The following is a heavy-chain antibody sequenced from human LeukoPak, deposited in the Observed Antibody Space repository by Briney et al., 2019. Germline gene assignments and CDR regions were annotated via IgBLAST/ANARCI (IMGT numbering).Heavy chain of an antibody. CDR3: ARDQGAGSDH. D-gene: IGHD6-19*01. V-gene: IGHV3-7*01. CDR1: GFSFNSYW. CDR2: INQNGSEK. J-gene: IGHJ5*02. Sequence: GGSLRLSCAASGFSFNSYWMNWVRQAPGKGLEWVANINQNGSEKYYVDSVKGRFTISRDNAKNSLYLQMSSLRAEDAAVYYCARDQGAGSDHWGQGALVTVSS.